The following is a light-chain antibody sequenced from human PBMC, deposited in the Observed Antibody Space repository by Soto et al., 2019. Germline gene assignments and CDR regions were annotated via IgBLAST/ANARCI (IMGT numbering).Light chain of an antibody. J-gene: IGLJ1*01. Sequence: QSARTQPASVSGSPGQSITISCTGTSSDVGGYNYVSWYQQHPGKAPKLMIYEVSNRPSGVSNRFSGSKSGNTASLTISGLQAEDEADYYCSSYTSSSTLLFGTGTKVTVL. CDR3: SSYTSSSTLL. CDR1: SSDVGGYNY. V-gene: IGLV2-14*01. CDR2: EVS.